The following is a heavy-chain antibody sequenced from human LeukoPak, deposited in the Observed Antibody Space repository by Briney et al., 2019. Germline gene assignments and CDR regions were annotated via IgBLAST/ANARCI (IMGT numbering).Heavy chain of an antibody. Sequence: PGRSLRLSCAASGFTFSSYGMHWVRQAPGKGLEWVAVISYDGSNKYYADSVKGRFTISRDNSKNTLYLQMNSLRAEDTAVYYCAKAWGHDYGGTRGPWGPCVDYWGQGTLVTVSS. J-gene: IGHJ4*02. CDR1: GFTFSSYG. CDR2: ISYDGSNK. V-gene: IGHV3-30*18. CDR3: AKAWGHDYGGTRGPWGPCVDY. D-gene: IGHD4-23*01.